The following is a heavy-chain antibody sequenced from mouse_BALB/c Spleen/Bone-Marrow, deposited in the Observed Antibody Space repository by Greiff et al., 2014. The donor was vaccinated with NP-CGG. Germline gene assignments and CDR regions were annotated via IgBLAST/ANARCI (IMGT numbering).Heavy chain of an antibody. CDR1: GYTFSSYW. J-gene: IGHJ2*01. CDR3: ARDHFDH. Sequence: VHLVASGAELMKPGASVKISCRATGYTFSSYWIEWIKQRPGHGLEWIGEILPGSVTTNYNGRFKSKASFTADTSSNTAYMQLSSLTSEDSAVYYCARDHFDHWGPGTTLTVSS. V-gene: IGHV1-9*01. CDR2: ILPGSVTT.